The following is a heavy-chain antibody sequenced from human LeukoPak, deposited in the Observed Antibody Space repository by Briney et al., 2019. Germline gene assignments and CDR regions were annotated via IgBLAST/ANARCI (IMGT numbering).Heavy chain of an antibody. Sequence: GGSLRLSCAPSGFTFSSYAMSWVRQAPGKGLEWVSAISGSGGSTYYADSVKGRFTISRDNSKNTLYLQMNRLRAEDTAVYYCALHKFGEPRFDYWGQGTLVTVSS. D-gene: IGHD3-10*01. CDR2: ISGSGGST. CDR1: GFTFSSYA. J-gene: IGHJ4*02. CDR3: ALHKFGEPRFDY. V-gene: IGHV3-23*01.